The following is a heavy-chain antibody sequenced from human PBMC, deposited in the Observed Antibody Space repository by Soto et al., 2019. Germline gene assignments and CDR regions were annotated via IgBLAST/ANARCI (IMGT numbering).Heavy chain of an antibody. V-gene: IGHV3-30*18. CDR2: ISYDEINK. Sequence: GGSLRLSCAASGFTFSRYGMHWVRQAPGKGLEWVAIISYDEINKYYADSVKGRFTISRDNSKNTLYLQMNSLRAEDTAVYYCAKPVYNWYDGFFDDWVQGT. J-gene: IGHJ4*02. CDR3: AKPVYNWYDGFFDD. D-gene: IGHD1-1*01. CDR1: GFTFSRYG.